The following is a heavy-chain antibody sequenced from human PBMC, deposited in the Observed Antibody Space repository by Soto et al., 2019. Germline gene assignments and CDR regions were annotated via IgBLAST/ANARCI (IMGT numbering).Heavy chain of an antibody. J-gene: IGHJ3*02. D-gene: IGHD2-21*02. Sequence: EVQLVESGGGLVQPGGSLRLSCAASGFTVRSNYMSWVRQAPGNGLEWISIIYSGGSTYYADSVKGRFTISRDNSKNTLYLQMNSLRAEDTAVYYCARDWVVTARPNAFDIWGQGTMVTVSS. CDR3: ARDWVVTARPNAFDI. CDR1: GFTVRSNY. V-gene: IGHV3-66*01. CDR2: IYSGGST.